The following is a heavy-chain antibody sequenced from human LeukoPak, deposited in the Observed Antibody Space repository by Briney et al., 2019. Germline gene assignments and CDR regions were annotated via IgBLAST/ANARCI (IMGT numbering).Heavy chain of an antibody. J-gene: IGHJ4*02. V-gene: IGHV4-34*01. CDR1: GGSFSGYY. CDR3: ARGRPSTVTTPYYFDY. CDR2: INHSGST. Sequence: PSEALSLTCAVYGGSFSGYYWSWIRQPPGKGLEWIGEINHSGSTNYNPSLKSRVTISVDTSKNQFSLNLSSVTAADTAVYYCARGRPSTVTTPYYFDYRGQGTLVTVSS. D-gene: IGHD4-17*01.